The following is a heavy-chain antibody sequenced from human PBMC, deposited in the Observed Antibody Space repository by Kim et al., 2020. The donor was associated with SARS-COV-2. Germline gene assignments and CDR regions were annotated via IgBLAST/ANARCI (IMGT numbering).Heavy chain of an antibody. CDR2: IYVSGAT. CDR1: GLIVNNNY. J-gene: IGHJ3*01. V-gene: IGHV3-66*01. CDR3: ARTGFKYPFVD. Sequence: GGSLRLSCVASGLIVNNNYMAWVRQAPGKGLEWVALIYVSGATHYTDSVRDRFIISRDISNDTLYLQLSSLRVEDTATYFCARTGFKYPFVDWGQGPKVT.